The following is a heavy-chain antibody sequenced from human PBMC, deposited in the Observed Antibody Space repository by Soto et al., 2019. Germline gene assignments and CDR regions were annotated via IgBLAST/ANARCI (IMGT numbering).Heavy chain of an antibody. D-gene: IGHD6-13*01. V-gene: IGHV5-51*01. CDR1: GYSFTSYW. Sequence: PGESLKISCKGSGYSFTSYWIGWVRQMPGKGLEWMGIIYPGDSDTRYSPSFQGQVTISADKSISTAYLQWSSLKASDTAMYYCARRGRSSPGNYYYYYGMDVWGQGTTVTVSS. CDR3: ARRGRSSPGNYYYYYGMDV. CDR2: IYPGDSDT. J-gene: IGHJ6*02.